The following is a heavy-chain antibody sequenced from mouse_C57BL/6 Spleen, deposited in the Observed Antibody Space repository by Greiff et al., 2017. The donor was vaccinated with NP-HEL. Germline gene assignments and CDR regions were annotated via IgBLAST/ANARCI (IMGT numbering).Heavy chain of an antibody. CDR1: GYTFTDYE. D-gene: IGHD2-5*01. V-gene: IGHV1-15*01. J-gene: IGHJ2*01. CDR3: TIYYSNSGY. CDR2: IDPETGGT. Sequence: VQLQQSGAELVRPGASVTLSCKASGYTFTDYEMHWVKQTPVHGLEWIGAIDPETGGTAYNQKFKGKAILTADKSSSTAYMELRSLTSEDSAVYYFTIYYSNSGYWGQGTTLTVSS.